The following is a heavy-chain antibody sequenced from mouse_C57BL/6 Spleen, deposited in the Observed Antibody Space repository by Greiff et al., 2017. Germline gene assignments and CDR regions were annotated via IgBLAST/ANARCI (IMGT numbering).Heavy chain of an antibody. J-gene: IGHJ4*01. Sequence: QVQLQQSGAELARPGASVKLSCKASGYTFTSYGISWVKQRPGQGLEWIGEIYPRSGNTYYNEKFKGKATLTADKSSSTAYMELRSLTSEDSAVYFCARGAITTVVATEAMDYWGQGTSVTVSS. CDR3: ARGAITTVVATEAMDY. CDR1: GYTFTSYG. CDR2: IYPRSGNT. D-gene: IGHD1-1*01. V-gene: IGHV1-81*01.